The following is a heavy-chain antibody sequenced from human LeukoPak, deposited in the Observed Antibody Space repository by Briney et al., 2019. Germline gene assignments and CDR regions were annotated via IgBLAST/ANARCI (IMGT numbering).Heavy chain of an antibody. Sequence: GGSLRLSCAASGFTFSSYWMSWVRQAPGKGLEWVANIKQDGSEKYYVDSVKGRFTISRDNAKNSLYLQMNSLRAEDTAVYYCARAGAYYYGSGYYMDVWGKGTTVTVSS. V-gene: IGHV3-7*01. CDR1: GFTFSSYW. D-gene: IGHD3-10*01. J-gene: IGHJ6*03. CDR3: ARAGAYYYGSGYYMDV. CDR2: IKQDGSEK.